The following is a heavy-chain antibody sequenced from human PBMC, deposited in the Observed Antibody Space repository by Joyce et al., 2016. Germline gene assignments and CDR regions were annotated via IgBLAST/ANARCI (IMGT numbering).Heavy chain of an antibody. CDR3: VTGLCIGTACHWDDAFDV. CDR1: GFSFRNAW. J-gene: IGHJ3*01. V-gene: IGHV3-15*01. Sequence: EVQLVESGGGLVKPGGSLRLSCAASGFSFRNAWVTWVRQAPGKWLAWVGRVKSKSQGGTTDYAAPVKGRFTISRDDSRDTAYLQMNSLKSEDTGVYFCVTGLCIGTACHWDDAFDVWGQGTMVTVSS. CDR2: VKSKSQGGTT. D-gene: IGHD2-2*01.